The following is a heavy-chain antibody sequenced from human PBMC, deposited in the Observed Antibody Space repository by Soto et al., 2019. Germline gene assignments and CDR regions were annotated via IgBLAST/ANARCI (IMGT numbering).Heavy chain of an antibody. CDR1: VGSISSYY. J-gene: IGHJ6*02. Sequence: SETLSLTCTVSVGSISSYYWIWIRQPAGKGLEWIGRIYTSGSTNYNPSLKSRVTMSVDTSKNQFSLKLSSVTAADTAVYYCARGRGYYDSSWVYYYGMDVWGQGTTVTV. CDR2: IYTSGST. V-gene: IGHV4-4*07. D-gene: IGHD3-22*01. CDR3: ARGRGYYDSSWVYYYGMDV.